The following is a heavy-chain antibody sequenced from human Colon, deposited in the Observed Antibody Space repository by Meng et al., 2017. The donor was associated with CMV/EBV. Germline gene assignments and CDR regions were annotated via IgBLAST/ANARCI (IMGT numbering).Heavy chain of an antibody. CDR2: ISDDGDST. V-gene: IGHV3-74*01. Sequence: GGSLRLSCAASGFTFNTNWMHWVRQVPGKGLVWLSRISDDGDSTFYADSVKGRFTISRDNAKNTLYLQMNSLRVEDTAIYYCATLRFLEWVSDHGAFGGWGQGTMVTVSS. J-gene: IGHJ3*01. D-gene: IGHD3-3*01. CDR1: GFTFNTNW. CDR3: ATLRFLEWVSDHGAFGG.